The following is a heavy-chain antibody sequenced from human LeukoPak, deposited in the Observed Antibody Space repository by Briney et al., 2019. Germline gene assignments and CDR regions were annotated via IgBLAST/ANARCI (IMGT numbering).Heavy chain of an antibody. CDR3: ARQGVGGRAFDI. V-gene: IGHV4-39*01. Sequence: SETLSLTCAVSGGSITNSSNYWGWIRQPPGKGLEWIGSISYSGITSYNPSLRSRVTISVDTSKNQFSLKVTSVTAADTAVYYCARQGVGGRAFDIWGQGTMVAVSS. D-gene: IGHD3-10*01. J-gene: IGHJ3*02. CDR2: ISYSGIT. CDR1: GGSITNSSNY.